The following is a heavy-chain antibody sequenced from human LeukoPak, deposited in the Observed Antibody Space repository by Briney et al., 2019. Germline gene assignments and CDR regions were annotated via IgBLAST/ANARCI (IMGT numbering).Heavy chain of an antibody. CDR2: IYYSGST. J-gene: IGHJ4*02. D-gene: IGHD4-17*01. CDR1: GGSISSYY. V-gene: IGHV4-59*08. Sequence: PSETLSLTCTVSGGSISSYYWSWIRQPPGKGLEWIGYIYYSGSTNYNPSLKSRVTISVDTSKNQFSLKLSSVIAADTAVYYCASAEDYGDYPLVYWGQGTLVTVSS. CDR3: ASAEDYGDYPLVY.